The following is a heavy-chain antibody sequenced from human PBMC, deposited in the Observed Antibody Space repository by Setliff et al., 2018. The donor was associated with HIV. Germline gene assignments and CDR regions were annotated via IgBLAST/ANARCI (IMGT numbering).Heavy chain of an antibody. D-gene: IGHD5-12*01. CDR1: GGSISSDY. CDR2: IYSSGST. Sequence: PTETMSLTCTVSGGSISSDYWSWNRQPPGKGLEWIGNIYSSGSTTQNPSLKSPVTRSVDTSKTQFSLKRTSVTAADTSLYYCACGGGAKGGYDYFCTWGQGTLVTVSS. V-gene: IGHV4-4*09. J-gene: IGHJ4*02. CDR3: ACGGGAKGGYDYFCT.